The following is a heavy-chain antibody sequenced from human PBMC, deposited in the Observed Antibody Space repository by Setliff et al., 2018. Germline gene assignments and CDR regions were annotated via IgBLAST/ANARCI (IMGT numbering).Heavy chain of an antibody. CDR3: SRLVRYCTRTSCQRASGDDY. D-gene: IGHD2-2*01. CDR2: ISPYTGNA. Sequence: ASVKVSCKASGYTFTDYGVTWVRQAPGQGLEWVGWISPYTGNAYYAPKFQGRVSLTTDTSTTTAYMELRSLRSDDTAVYYCSRLVRYCTRTSCQRASGDDYWGQGTLVTVSS. V-gene: IGHV1-18*01. CDR1: GYTFTDYG. J-gene: IGHJ4*02.